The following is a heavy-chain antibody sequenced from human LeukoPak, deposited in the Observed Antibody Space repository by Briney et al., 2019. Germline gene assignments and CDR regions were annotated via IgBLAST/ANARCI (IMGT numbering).Heavy chain of an antibody. J-gene: IGHJ4*02. CDR3: AKAGNNHPSIAAADFDY. CDR2: IRYDGSNK. CDR1: GFTFSSYG. Sequence: PGGSLRLSCAASGFTFSSYGMHWVRQAPGKGLEWVAFIRYDGSNKYYADSVKGRFTISRDNSKNTLYLQMNSLRAEDTAVYYCAKAGNNHPSIAAADFDYWGQGTLVTVSS. D-gene: IGHD6-13*01. V-gene: IGHV3-30*02.